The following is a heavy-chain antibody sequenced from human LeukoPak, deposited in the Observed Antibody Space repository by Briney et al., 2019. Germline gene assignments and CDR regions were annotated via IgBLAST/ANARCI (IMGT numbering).Heavy chain of an antibody. CDR3: VKDRSIAAPNNDFFDS. V-gene: IGHV3-64D*06. CDR1: GDSINSLD. J-gene: IGHJ4*02. D-gene: IGHD6-6*01. CDR2: ISSNGATT. Sequence: ETLSLTCTVSGDSINSLDLWSWVRQAPGKGLEFVSHISSNGATTYYADSVKGRFTISRDNSKNTLYLQMSSLRADDTAVYYCVKDRSIAAPNNDFFDSWGQGALVTVSS.